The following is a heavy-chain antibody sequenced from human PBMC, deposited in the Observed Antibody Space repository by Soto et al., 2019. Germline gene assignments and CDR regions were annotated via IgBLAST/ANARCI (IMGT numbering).Heavy chain of an antibody. D-gene: IGHD4-17*01. CDR3: ARGHPVADGDYDGSQDY. J-gene: IGHJ4*02. CDR2: IYHSGST. V-gene: IGHV4-4*02. CDR1: GGSISSSNW. Sequence: QVQLQESGPGLVKPSGTLSLTCAVSGGSISSSNWWSWVRQPPGKGLAWIGEIYHSGSTHYNPSLNSRVTISVDKSQNQCALKLSSVTAADTAVYYCARGHPVADGDYDGSQDYWGQGTLVTVSS.